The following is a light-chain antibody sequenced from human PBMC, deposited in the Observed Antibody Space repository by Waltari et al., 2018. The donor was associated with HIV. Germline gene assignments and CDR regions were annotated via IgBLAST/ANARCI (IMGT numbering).Light chain of an antibody. CDR2: DTE. CDR3: GTWDSSLSAGV. J-gene: IGLJ3*02. CDR1: SSNICNNF. Sequence: QSVLTPPPSVSAAPGQKVPISCSGNSSNICNNFVSWYQQFPGTAPKLLIYDTEKRPSGIPERFSGSKSGTSATLGITGLQTGDEAVYYCGTWDSSLSAGVFGGGTKVTVL. V-gene: IGLV1-51*01.